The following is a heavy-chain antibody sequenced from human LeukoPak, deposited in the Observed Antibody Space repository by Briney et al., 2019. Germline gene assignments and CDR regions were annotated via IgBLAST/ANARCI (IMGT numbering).Heavy chain of an antibody. D-gene: IGHD2-2*01. V-gene: IGHV3-74*01. J-gene: IGHJ4*02. CDR2: INTDGSIT. CDR1: GFTFSSYW. Sequence: GGSLRLSCAASGFTFSSYWMHWVRQAPGKGLVWVSRINTDGSITDYADSVKGRFTISRDNAKNTLYLQVNSLRAEDTAIYYCVRPDIVAVPLGCWGQGTLVTVSS. CDR3: VRPDIVAVPLGC.